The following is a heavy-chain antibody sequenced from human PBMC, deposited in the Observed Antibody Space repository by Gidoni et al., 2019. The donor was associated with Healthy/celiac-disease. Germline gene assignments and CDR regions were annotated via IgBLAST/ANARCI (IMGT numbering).Heavy chain of an antibody. CDR3: ARALGYYGSGSYHPYYYGMDV. D-gene: IGHD3-10*01. CDR1: GYTFTSYD. V-gene: IGHV1-8*01. CDR2: MNPNSGNT. Sequence: QVQLVQSGAEVKKPGASVKVSFKASGYTFTSYDINWVRQATGQGLEWMGWMNPNSGNTGYAQKFQGRVTMTRNTSISTAYMELSSLRSEDTAVYYCARALGYYGSGSYHPYYYGMDVWGQGTTVTVSS. J-gene: IGHJ6*02.